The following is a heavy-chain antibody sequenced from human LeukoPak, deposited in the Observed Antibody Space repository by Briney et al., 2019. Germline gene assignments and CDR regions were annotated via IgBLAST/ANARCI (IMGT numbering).Heavy chain of an antibody. CDR3: AREGSGWKFDY. CDR1: GYTFTSYD. V-gene: IGHV1-2*02. CDR2: MNPNSGGT. Sequence: ASVKVSCKASGYTFTSYDINWVRQATGQGLEWMGWMNPNSGGTNYAQKFQGRVTMTRDTSISTAYMELSRLRSDDTAVYYCAREGSGWKFDYWGQGTLVTVSS. J-gene: IGHJ4*02. D-gene: IGHD6-19*01.